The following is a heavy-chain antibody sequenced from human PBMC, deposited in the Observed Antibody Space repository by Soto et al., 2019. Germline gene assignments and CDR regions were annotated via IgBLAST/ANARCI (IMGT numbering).Heavy chain of an antibody. V-gene: IGHV4-59*01. J-gene: IGHJ5*02. CDR1: GGSISSYY. CDR2: IYYSGST. Sequence: SETLSLTCTVSGGSISSYYWSWIRQPPGKGLEWIGYIYYSGSTNYNPSLKSRVTISVDTSKNQFSLKLSSVTAADTAVYYCACVVVTAIASWFDPWGQGTLVTVSS. D-gene: IGHD2-21*02. CDR3: ACVVVTAIASWFDP.